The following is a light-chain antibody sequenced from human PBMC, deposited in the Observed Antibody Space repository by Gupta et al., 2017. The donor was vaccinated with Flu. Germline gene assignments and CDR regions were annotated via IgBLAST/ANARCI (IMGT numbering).Light chain of an antibody. V-gene: IGKV3-15*01. J-gene: IGKJ4*01. Sequence: EIVMTQSPATLSVSPGERATLSCRASQSIRSNLAWYQQKPGQAPRLLIYGASTRAIGIPARFSGSGSGTEFTLTISSLQSEDFAVYCCHQYNDWPPSFTFGGGTKVEIK. CDR1: QSIRSN. CDR3: HQYNDWPPSFT. CDR2: GAS.